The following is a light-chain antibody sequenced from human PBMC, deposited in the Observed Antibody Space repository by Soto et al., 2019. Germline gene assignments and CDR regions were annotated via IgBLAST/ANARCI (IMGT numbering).Light chain of an antibody. V-gene: IGKV3-11*01. CDR1: QSVRSY. CDR3: QQRSSWPRIT. Sequence: SLLPQSLPTLSLSHGARATLPSLASQSVRSYLAWYQQKPGQAPRLLIYDASNRAPGIPARFSGSGSGTDFTLTISSLEPDDFAVYYCQQRSSWPRITFGQGTRLEIK. CDR2: DAS. J-gene: IGKJ5*01.